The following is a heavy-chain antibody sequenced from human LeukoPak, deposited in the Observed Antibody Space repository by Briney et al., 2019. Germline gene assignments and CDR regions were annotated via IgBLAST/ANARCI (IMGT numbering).Heavy chain of an antibody. V-gene: IGHV3-30*02. D-gene: IGHD4-17*01. Sequence: PGGSLRLSCAASGFTFSSYGMHWARQAPGKGLEWVAFIRYDGSNKYYADSVKGRFTISRDNSKNTLYLQMNSLRAEDTAVYYCAKVPTTVTFYYYYYGMDVWGQGTTVTVSS. CDR1: GFTFSSYG. CDR3: AKVPTTVTFYYYYYGMDV. J-gene: IGHJ6*02. CDR2: IRYDGSNK.